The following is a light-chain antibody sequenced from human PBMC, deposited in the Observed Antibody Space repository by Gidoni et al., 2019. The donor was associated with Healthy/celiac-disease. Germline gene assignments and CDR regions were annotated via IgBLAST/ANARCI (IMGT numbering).Light chain of an antibody. CDR3: QQRSNWPPGCT. V-gene: IGKV3-11*01. J-gene: IGKJ2*02. CDR1: QSVSSY. Sequence: EIVLTQSPATLSLSPGERAPPSCSASQSVSSYLAWYQQKPGQAPRLLIYDASNRATGIPARFSGSGSGTDFTLTISSLEPEDFAVYYCQQRSNWPPGCTFGQGTKLEIK. CDR2: DAS.